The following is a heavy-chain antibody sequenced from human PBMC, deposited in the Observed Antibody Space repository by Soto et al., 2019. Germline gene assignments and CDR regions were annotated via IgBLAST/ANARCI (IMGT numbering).Heavy chain of an antibody. CDR1: GFTFSDYV. CDR2: ISSDGGNK. Sequence: QVQLVESGGGVVQPGRSLRLSCAVSGFTFSDYVMHWVRQAPGKGPEWVAFISSDGGNKNYADSVKGRFTISRDNSKNTLYLQMNSLRAEDTAVYYCARPLWRNDYNWGYFDLWGRGTLVTVSS. V-gene: IGHV3-30-3*01. D-gene: IGHD4-4*01. J-gene: IGHJ2*01. CDR3: ARPLWRNDYNWGYFDL.